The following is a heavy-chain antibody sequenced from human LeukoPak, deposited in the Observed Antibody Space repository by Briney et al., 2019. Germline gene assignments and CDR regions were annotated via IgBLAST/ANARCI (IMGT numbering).Heavy chain of an antibody. CDR1: GFTFSSYE. J-gene: IGHJ6*01. CDR3: AELGITMIGGV. Sequence: GGSLRLSCAASGFTFSSYEANWARQAPGKGLECVSYISSSGSTIYYADSVKGRFTIPRDNAQNSLYLQMNSLRAEDTAVYYCAELGITMIGGVWGKGTTVTISS. V-gene: IGHV3-48*03. D-gene: IGHD3-10*02. CDR2: ISSSGSTI.